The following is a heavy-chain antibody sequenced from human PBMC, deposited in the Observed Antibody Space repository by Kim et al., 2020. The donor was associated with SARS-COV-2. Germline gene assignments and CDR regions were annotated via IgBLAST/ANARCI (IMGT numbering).Heavy chain of an antibody. CDR2: IRGNGATK. Sequence: GGSLRLSCGASGFTFSEYGMTWIRQAPGKGLEWVSIIRGNGATKYYADSVKGRFTISRDNSKNTVYLQMNGLKTEDTALYYCFTDYDLGYRGQGTLVTVSS. CDR1: GFTFSEYG. CDR3: FTDYDLGY. D-gene: IGHD3-3*01. J-gene: IGHJ4*02. V-gene: IGHV3-23*01.